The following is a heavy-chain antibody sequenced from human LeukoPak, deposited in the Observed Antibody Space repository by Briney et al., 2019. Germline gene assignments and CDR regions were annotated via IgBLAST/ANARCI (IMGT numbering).Heavy chain of an antibody. CDR1: GFTFSSYW. Sequence: PGGSLRLSCAASGFTFSSYWMHWVRHAPGKGLEWVSGISWNSGSIGYADSVKGRFTISRDNAKNSLYLQMNSLRAEDMALYYCAKARDGYNLDAFDIWGQGTMVTVSS. D-gene: IGHD5-24*01. CDR2: ISWNSGSI. CDR3: AKARDGYNLDAFDI. J-gene: IGHJ3*02. V-gene: IGHV3-9*03.